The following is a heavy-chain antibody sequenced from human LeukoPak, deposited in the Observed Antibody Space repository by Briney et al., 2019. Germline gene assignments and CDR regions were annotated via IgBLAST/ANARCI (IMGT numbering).Heavy chain of an antibody. CDR1: GFTFSDYY. Sequence: KPGGSLRLSCAASGFTFSDYYMNWVRQAPGKGLEWVSYISSSSSTIYYADSVKGRFTISRDNAKNSLYLQMNSLRAKDTAVYYCARIRRSIVGAAKGGYFDYWGQGALVTVSS. CDR3: ARIRRSIVGAAKGGYFDY. J-gene: IGHJ4*02. D-gene: IGHD1-26*01. CDR2: ISSSSSTI. V-gene: IGHV3-11*04.